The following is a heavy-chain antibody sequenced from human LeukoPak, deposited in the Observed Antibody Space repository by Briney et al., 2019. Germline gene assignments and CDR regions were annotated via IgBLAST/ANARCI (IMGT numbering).Heavy chain of an antibody. CDR1: GGSVSSGSYY. V-gene: IGHV4-61*01. CDR3: ARVGATYDAFDI. CDR2: IYYSGST. Sequence: PSETLSLTCTVSGGSVSSGSYYWSWIRQPPGKELEWIGYIYYSGSTNYNPSLKSRVTISVDTSKNQFSLKLSSVTAADTAVYYCARVGATYDAFDIWGQGTMVTVSS. J-gene: IGHJ3*02. D-gene: IGHD1-26*01.